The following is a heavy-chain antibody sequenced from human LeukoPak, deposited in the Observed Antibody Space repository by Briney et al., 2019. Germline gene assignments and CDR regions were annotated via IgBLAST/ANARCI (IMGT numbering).Heavy chain of an antibody. Sequence: ASVKVSCKASGYTFTSYAMHWVRQAPGQRLEWMGWINAGNGNTKYSQKFQGRVTITRDTSASTAYMELSSLRSEDTAVYYCARDPDDYGDYYYYGMDVWGQGTTVTISS. CDR2: INAGNGNT. J-gene: IGHJ6*02. CDR1: GYTFTSYA. CDR3: ARDPDDYGDYYYYGMDV. D-gene: IGHD4-17*01. V-gene: IGHV1-3*01.